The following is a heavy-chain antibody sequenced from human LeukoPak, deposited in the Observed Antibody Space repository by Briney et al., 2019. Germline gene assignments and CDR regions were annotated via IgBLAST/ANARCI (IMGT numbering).Heavy chain of an antibody. D-gene: IGHD3-22*01. CDR3: ARSHPDYYDSSGYFY. CDR2: IIPILGIA. V-gene: IGHV1-69*04. J-gene: IGHJ4*02. Sequence: ASVKVSCKASGGTFSSYAISWVRQAPGQGLEWMGRIIPILGIANYAQKFQGRVTNTADKSTSTAYMELSSLRSEDTAVYYCARSHPDYYDSSGYFYWGQGTLVTVSS. CDR1: GGTFSSYA.